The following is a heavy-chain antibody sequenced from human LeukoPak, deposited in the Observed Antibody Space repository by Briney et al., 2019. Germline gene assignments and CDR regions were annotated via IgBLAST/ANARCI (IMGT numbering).Heavy chain of an antibody. CDR3: AVLAVAGTTIDY. CDR1: GGTFSSYA. CDR2: IIPIFGTA. Sequence: SVKVSCKASGGTFSSYAISWVRQAPGQGLEWMGGIIPIFGTANYAQKFQGRVTITADESTSTAYMELSSLRSEDTAVYYCAVLAVAGTTIDYWGQGTLVTVSS. J-gene: IGHJ4*02. V-gene: IGHV1-69*13. D-gene: IGHD6-19*01.